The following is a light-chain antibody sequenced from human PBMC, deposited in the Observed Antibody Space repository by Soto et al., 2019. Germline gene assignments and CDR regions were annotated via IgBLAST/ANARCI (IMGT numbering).Light chain of an antibody. CDR3: QPSYSLTRT. V-gene: IGKV1-39*01. J-gene: IGKJ1*01. Sequence: DIQVTQSPSSLSASVGDKVTITCRASQNIIDYLNWYQQRPGTPPKLLIYRASNLQSEVPSRFSGSGSGTDFSLTISSLQHEDFATYYCQPSYSLTRTFGQGTRV. CDR2: RAS. CDR1: QNIIDY.